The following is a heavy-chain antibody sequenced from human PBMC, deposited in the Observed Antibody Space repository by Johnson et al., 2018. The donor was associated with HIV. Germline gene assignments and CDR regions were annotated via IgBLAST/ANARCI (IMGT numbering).Heavy chain of an antibody. CDR3: ARVRRSGWFDNDAFDI. V-gene: IGHV3-30*04. D-gene: IGHD6-19*01. CDR2: ISYDGNNK. J-gene: IGHJ3*02. Sequence: QVQLVESGGGVVQPGRSLRLSCAASGFTFGSYALHWVRQAPGKGLEWVALISYDGNNKYYTDSVKGRFTISRDNSKNTLFPLMSSLRADDTAVYYCARVRRSGWFDNDAFDIWGQGTMVTVSS. CDR1: GFTFGSYA.